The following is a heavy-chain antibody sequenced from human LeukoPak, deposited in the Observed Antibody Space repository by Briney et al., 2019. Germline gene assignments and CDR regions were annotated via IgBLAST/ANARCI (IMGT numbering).Heavy chain of an antibody. D-gene: IGHD5-12*01. Sequence: ASVKVSCKASGGTFSSYAISWVRQAPGQGLEWMGRIIPILGIANYAQKFQGRVTITADKSTSTAYMELSSLRSEDTAVYYCARDVSQNSGYDYDYYYGMDVWGQGTTVTVSS. CDR1: GGTFSSYA. J-gene: IGHJ6*02. CDR2: IIPILGIA. CDR3: ARDVSQNSGYDYDYYYGMDV. V-gene: IGHV1-69*04.